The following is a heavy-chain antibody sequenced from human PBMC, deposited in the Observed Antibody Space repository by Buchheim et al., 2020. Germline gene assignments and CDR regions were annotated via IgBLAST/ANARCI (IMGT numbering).Heavy chain of an antibody. D-gene: IGHD6-19*01. CDR1: GFTFSSYI. CDR3: ARDSSGWNSNFGY. Sequence: EVQLVESGGGLVKPGGSLRLSCAASGFTFSSYIMNWVRQAPGKGLEWVSSISSSSSYIYYADSVKGRFTISRDNAKNSLYLQINSLRAEDTAVYYCARDSSGWNSNFGYWGQGTL. J-gene: IGHJ4*02. CDR2: ISSSSSYI. V-gene: IGHV3-21*01.